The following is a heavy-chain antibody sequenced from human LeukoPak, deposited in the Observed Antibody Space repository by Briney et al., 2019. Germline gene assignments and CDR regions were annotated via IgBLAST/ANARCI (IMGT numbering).Heavy chain of an antibody. Sequence: ASVKVSCKVSGYTLTELSMHWVRQAPGKGLEWMGGFDPEDGETIYAQKFQGRVTMTEDTSTDTAYMELSSLRSEDTAVYYCATDTGSGSYVLGSRVAFDIWGQGTMVTVSS. V-gene: IGHV1-24*01. D-gene: IGHD1-26*01. CDR3: ATDTGSGSYVLGSRVAFDI. J-gene: IGHJ3*02. CDR1: GYTLTELS. CDR2: FDPEDGET.